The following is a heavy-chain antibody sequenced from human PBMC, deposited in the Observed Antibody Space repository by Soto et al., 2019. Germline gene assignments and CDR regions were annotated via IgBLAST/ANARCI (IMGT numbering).Heavy chain of an antibody. D-gene: IGHD1-1*01. CDR3: ARRQSGGPQSKAGLFDY. CDR1: GYTFTSYG. V-gene: IGHV1-18*01. CDR2: ISAYNVNT. Sequence: QVQLVQSGAEVKKPGASVKVSCKASGYTFTSYGISWVRQAPGQGLEWMGWISAYNVNTNYAQKLQGRVTMTTDTSTSTSYRERRSMKSDDTAVYYCARRQSGGPQSKAGLFDYWGQGTLVTVSS. J-gene: IGHJ4*02.